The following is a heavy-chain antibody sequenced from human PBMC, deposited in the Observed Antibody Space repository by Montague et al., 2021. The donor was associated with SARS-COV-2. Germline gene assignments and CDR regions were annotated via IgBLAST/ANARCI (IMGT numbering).Heavy chain of an antibody. D-gene: IGHD3-10*01. CDR1: GLTFSSYD. J-gene: IGHJ6*02. V-gene: IGHV3-13*05. CDR3: ARGVKSTIRGIITKRTPPPRGNMDV. CDR2: VDTAGDP. Sequence: SLRLSCAASGLTFSSYDFHWVRQGTGNGLEWVSAVDTAGDPYYADSVKGRFTISRENAKNYVYLQLDSLRAGDTAVYYCARGVKSTIRGIITKRTPPPRGNMDVWGQGTAVIVSS.